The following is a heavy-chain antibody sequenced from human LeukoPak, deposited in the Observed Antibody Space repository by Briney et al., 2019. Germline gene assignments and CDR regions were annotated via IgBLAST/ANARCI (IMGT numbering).Heavy chain of an antibody. J-gene: IGHJ4*02. V-gene: IGHV1-69*05. CDR1: GGTFSSYA. Sequence: GSSVRVSCKASGGTFSSYAISWVRQAPGQGLEWMGGIIPIFGTANYAQKFQGRVTITTDESTSTAYMELSSLRSEDTAVYYCARGYYGSGSLDYWGQGTLVTVSS. D-gene: IGHD3-10*01. CDR2: IIPIFGTA. CDR3: ARGYYGSGSLDY.